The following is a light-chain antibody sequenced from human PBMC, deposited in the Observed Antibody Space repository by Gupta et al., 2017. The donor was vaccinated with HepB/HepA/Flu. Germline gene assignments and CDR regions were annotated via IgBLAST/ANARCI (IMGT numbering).Light chain of an antibody. CDR2: GAS. CDR3: QQDGRSPLT. J-gene: IGKJ4*01. V-gene: IGKV3-20*01. Sequence: EIVLTQSPGTLSLSPGESATLSCRASQSLSSTYLAWYQHKPGQAPSLLIYGASSRATGIPDRFSGSGSGTDFTLTISRLEPEDFAVYYCQQDGRSPLTFGGGTKVEIK. CDR1: QSLSSTY.